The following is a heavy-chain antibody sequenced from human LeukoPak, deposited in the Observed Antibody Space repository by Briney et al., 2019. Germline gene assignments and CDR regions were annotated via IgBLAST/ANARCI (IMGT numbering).Heavy chain of an antibody. CDR3: ARVPIRGYVPA. J-gene: IGHJ4*02. V-gene: IGHV4-59*01. CDR2: IYYSGST. CDR1: GGSISSYY. D-gene: IGHD2-2*01. Sequence: PSETLSLTCTVSGGSISSYYWSWIRQPPGKGLEWIGYIYYSGSTNYNPSLKSRVTISVDTSKNQFSLKLSSVTAADTAVCYCARVPIRGYVPAWGQGTLVTVSS.